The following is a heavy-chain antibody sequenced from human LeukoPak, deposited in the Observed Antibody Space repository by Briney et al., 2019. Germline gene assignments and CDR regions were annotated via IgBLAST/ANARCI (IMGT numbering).Heavy chain of an antibody. CDR3: ARRLGYCSNGSCYSLNY. CDR1: GYTFTTYD. D-gene: IGHD2-15*01. V-gene: IGHV1-8*01. J-gene: IGHJ4*02. Sequence: GASVKVSCKASGYTFTTYDITWVRQAPGQGLEWMGWINPNSGDTAYAQKFQGRVAMTRDTSISTAYMELSSLRSEDTAVYYCARRLGYCSNGSCYSLNYWGQGTLVTVSS. CDR2: INPNSGDT.